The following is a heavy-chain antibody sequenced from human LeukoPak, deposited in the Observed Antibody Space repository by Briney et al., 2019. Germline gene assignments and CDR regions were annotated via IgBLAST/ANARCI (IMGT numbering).Heavy chain of an antibody. D-gene: IGHD2-2*01. V-gene: IGHV3-20*04. Sequence: GGSLRLSCAASGFTFDDYGMSWVRQAPGKGLEWVSGINWNGGSTGYADSVKGRFTISRDNAKNSLYLQMNSLRAEDTALYYCAREACSSTSCYYYYYYGMDVWGQGITVTVSS. CDR1: GFTFDDYG. CDR3: AREACSSTSCYYYYYYGMDV. J-gene: IGHJ6*02. CDR2: INWNGGST.